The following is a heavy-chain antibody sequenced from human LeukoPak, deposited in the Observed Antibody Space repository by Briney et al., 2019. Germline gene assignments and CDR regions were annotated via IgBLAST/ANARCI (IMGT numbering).Heavy chain of an antibody. CDR3: ASTSRLSRLTMATTPNFDY. D-gene: IGHD5-24*01. Sequence: SETLSLTCTVSGGSISSGSYYWSWIRQPAGKGLEWIGRIYTSGSTNYNPSLKSRVTISVDTSKNQFSLKLGSVTAADTAVYYCASTSRLSRLTMATTPNFDYWGQGTLVTVSS. J-gene: IGHJ4*02. V-gene: IGHV4-61*02. CDR1: GGSISSGSYY. CDR2: IYTSGST.